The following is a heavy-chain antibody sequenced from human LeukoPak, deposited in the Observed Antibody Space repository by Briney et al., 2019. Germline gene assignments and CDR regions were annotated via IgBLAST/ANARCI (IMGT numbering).Heavy chain of an antibody. D-gene: IGHD3-22*01. CDR3: ARNVDYYDSSGPFDY. V-gene: IGHV4-39*07. J-gene: IGHJ4*02. Sequence: SETLSLTCTVSGGSISSSSYYWGWIRQPPGKGLEWIGSIYYSGSTYYNPSLKSRVTISVDTSKNQFSLKLSSVTAADTAVYYCARNVDYYDSSGPFDYWGQGTLVTVSS. CDR2: IYYSGST. CDR1: GGSISSSSYY.